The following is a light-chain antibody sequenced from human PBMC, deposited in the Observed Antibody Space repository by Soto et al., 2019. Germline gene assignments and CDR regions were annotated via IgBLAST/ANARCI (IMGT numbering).Light chain of an antibody. CDR2: KAS. CDR3: QQYNSPYT. V-gene: IGKV1-5*03. J-gene: IGKJ2*01. Sequence: DIQMTQSPSTLSASVGDRVTITCRASQTISSWLAWYQQKPGKAPKLLIYKASSLESGVPSRFSGSGSGTEFTLTISSRQPDDFATYYCQQYNSPYTFGQGTKLEIK. CDR1: QTISSW.